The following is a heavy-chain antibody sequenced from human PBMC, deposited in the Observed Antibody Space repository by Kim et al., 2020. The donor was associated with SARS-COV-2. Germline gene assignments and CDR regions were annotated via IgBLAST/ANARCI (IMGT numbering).Heavy chain of an antibody. D-gene: IGHD6-19*01. CDR2: ISRDGGEI. J-gene: IGHJ4*02. V-gene: IGHV3-43*02. CDR3: VRGQQWLIKN. CDR1: GFTFDDYA. Sequence: GGSLRLFCAASGFTFDDYAIQWVRQVPGKGLEWVSLISRDGGEIKYADSVKGRFTISRDNSKKSLYLQINSLRSEDTALYYCVRGQQWLIKNWGQGTQITFSS.